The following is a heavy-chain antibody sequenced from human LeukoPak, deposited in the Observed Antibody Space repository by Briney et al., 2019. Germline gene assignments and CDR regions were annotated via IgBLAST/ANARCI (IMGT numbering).Heavy chain of an antibody. J-gene: IGHJ4*02. D-gene: IGHD3-16*02. CDR3: ARDTQYDYVWGSYRHPFDY. V-gene: IGHV3-48*01. CDR1: GFTFSSYG. Sequence: PGRSLRLSCAASGFTFSSYGMHWVRQAPGKGLEWVSYISSSSSTIYYADSVKGRFTISRDNAKNSLYLQMNSLRAEDTAVYYCARDTQYDYVWGSYRHPFDYWGQGTLVTVSS. CDR2: ISSSSSTI.